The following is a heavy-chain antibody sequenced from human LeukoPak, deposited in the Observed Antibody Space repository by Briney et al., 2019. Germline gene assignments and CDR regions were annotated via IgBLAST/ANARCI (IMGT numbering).Heavy chain of an antibody. D-gene: IGHD6-13*01. Sequence: SETLSLTCAVYGGSFSGYYWSWIRQPPGKGLEWIGEINHSRSTNYNPSLKSRVTISVDTSKNQFSLKLSSVTAADTAVYYCARHGRGVADPWGQGTLVTVSS. J-gene: IGHJ5*02. CDR2: INHSRST. CDR3: ARHGRGVADP. V-gene: IGHV4-34*01. CDR1: GGSFSGYY.